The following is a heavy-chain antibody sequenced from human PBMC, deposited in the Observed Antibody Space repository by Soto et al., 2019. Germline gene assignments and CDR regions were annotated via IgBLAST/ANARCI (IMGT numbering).Heavy chain of an antibody. J-gene: IGHJ4*02. CDR1: GFTFSSYS. Sequence: EVQLVESGGGLVQPGGSLRLSCAASGFTFSSYSMNWVRQAPGKGLEGVSYISSSSSTIYYADSVKGRFTISRDNAKNSLYLQMNSLRAEDTAVYYCAREAVIAARPGFDYWGQGTLVTVSS. CDR3: AREAVIAARPGFDY. D-gene: IGHD6-6*01. V-gene: IGHV3-48*01. CDR2: ISSSSSTI.